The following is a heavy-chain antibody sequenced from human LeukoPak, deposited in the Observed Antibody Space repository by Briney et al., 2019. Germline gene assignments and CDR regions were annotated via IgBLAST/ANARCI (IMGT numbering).Heavy chain of an antibody. D-gene: IGHD2-15*01. CDR1: GFTFSNYA. V-gene: IGHV3-23*01. J-gene: IGHJ4*02. Sequence: GGSLRLSCVVSGFTFSNYAMSWVRQAPGKGLEWVSAISGSGDGSGGSTYYADSVKCRFTISRDNSKNTLYLQMNSLRAEDTAVYYCAKGWGSGGSCYPCPRLRYWGQGTLVTVSS. CDR3: AKGWGSGGSCYPCPRLRY. CDR2: ISGSGDGSGGST.